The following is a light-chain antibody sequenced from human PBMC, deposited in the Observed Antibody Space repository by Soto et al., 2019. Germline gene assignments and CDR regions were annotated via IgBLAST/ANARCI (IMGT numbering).Light chain of an antibody. CDR1: QMVTTN. V-gene: IGKV3-15*01. J-gene: IGKJ1*01. CDR3: QQYYSYWT. CDR2: GAS. Sequence: VVMTQSPATLSVSPGERATLSCRASQMVTTNMAWYQQKPGQAPRLLIYGASTRATGIPARFSGSGSGTEFTLTSSSLQPDDIATYYCQQYYSYWTFGQGTKVDI.